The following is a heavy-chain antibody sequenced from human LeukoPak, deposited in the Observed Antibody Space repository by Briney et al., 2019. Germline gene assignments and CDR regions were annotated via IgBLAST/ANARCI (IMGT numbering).Heavy chain of an antibody. Sequence: GESLKISCKGSGYSINNYWIGWVRQMPGKGLEWMGIIYPADSDIRYSPSFQGQVTISADKSISTAYLQWSSLKASDTAMYYCARQEYCSGGSCYAWFDPWGQGTLVIVSS. CDR2: IYPADSDI. J-gene: IGHJ5*02. CDR1: GYSINNYW. V-gene: IGHV5-51*01. CDR3: ARQEYCSGGSCYAWFDP. D-gene: IGHD2-15*01.